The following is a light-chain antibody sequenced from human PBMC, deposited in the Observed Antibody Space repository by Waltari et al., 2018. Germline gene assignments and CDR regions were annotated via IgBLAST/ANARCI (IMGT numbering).Light chain of an antibody. CDR2: WAS. CDR3: QQYYSTPYT. CDR1: QSVFYSSNNKNY. Sequence: DIVMTQSPDSLAVSLGERANTNFKARQSVFYSSNNKNYLAWYQQKPGQPPKLLIYWASTRESGVPDRFSGSWSGTDFTLTISSLQAEDVAVYYCQQYYSTPYTFGQGTKLEIK. V-gene: IGKV4-1*01. J-gene: IGKJ2*01.